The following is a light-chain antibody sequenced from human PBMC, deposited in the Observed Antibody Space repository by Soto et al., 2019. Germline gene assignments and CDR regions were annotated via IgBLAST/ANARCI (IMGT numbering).Light chain of an antibody. CDR1: QGIRND. J-gene: IGKJ4*01. V-gene: IGKV1-6*01. CDR2: AAS. Sequence: AIQMTQSPSSLSASVGDRVTITCRASQGIRNDLGWYQQKPGKAPELLIFAASTLQSGVPSRFSGSGSGTDFTLTISSLQPEDFATYYCLQDYNYPLTFGGGTKVDIK. CDR3: LQDYNYPLT.